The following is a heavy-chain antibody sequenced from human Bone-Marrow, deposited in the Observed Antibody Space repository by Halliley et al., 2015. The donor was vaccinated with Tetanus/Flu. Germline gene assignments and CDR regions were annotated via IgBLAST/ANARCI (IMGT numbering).Heavy chain of an antibody. J-gene: IGHJ4*02. V-gene: IGHV3-7*01. D-gene: IGHD6-13*01. CDR2: IKEDGSES. CDR3: ASPSVGYSRTSYFDY. Sequence: KIKEDGSESYYVDSGKGRFTNSRDNTKNTLYLQMNSLRVGDTAVYFCASPSVGYSRTSYFDYWGQGTLVTVSS.